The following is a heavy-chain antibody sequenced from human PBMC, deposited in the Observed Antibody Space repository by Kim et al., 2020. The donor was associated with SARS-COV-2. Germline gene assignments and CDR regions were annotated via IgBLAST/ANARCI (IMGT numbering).Heavy chain of an antibody. Sequence: SETLSLTCAVSGGSISSDSWWSWVRQPPGKGLEWIGEIFHTGSNNNNPSLKSRVNMSIDSSKNQFSLKLTSVTAADTAVYYCARGQYGRGSGWFDNWGQG. D-gene: IGHD6-19*01. J-gene: IGHJ4*02. CDR2: IFHTGSN. CDR1: GGSISSDSW. V-gene: IGHV4-4*02. CDR3: ARGQYGRGSGWFDN.